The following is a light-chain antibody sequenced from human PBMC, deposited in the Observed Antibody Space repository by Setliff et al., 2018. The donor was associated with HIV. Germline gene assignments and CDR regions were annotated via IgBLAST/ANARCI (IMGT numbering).Light chain of an antibody. CDR1: SSNIGSNT. CDR3: AAWDDSLNGLYV. J-gene: IGLJ1*01. Sequence: QSVLTQPPSASGTPGQRVTISCSGSSSNIGSNTVNWYQQLPGTAPKLLIYRNNQRPSEVPDRFSGSKSGTSASLAISGLQSEDEADYYCAAWDDSLNGLYVFGTGTKVTVL. CDR2: RNN. V-gene: IGLV1-44*01.